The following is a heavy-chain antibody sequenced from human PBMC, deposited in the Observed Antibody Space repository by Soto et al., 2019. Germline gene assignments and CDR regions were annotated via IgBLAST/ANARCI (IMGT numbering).Heavy chain of an antibody. CDR2: IYYSGST. Sequence: QLQLQESGPGLVKPSETLSLTCTVSGGSISSSSYYWGWIRQPPGKGLEWIGSIYYSGSTYYNPSLKSRVTISVDTSKNQFSLKLSSVTAADTAVYYCARGYCSSTSCYPDYWGQGTLVTVSS. CDR3: ARGYCSSTSCYPDY. V-gene: IGHV4-39*01. D-gene: IGHD2-2*01. J-gene: IGHJ4*02. CDR1: GGSISSSSYY.